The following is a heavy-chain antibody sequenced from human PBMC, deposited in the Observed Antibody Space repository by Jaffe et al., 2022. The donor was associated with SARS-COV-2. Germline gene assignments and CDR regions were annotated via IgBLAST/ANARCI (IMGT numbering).Heavy chain of an antibody. CDR3: ATAGDIAVAGFDY. D-gene: IGHD6-19*01. Sequence: QVQLVESGGGVVQPGRSLRLSCAASGFTFSSYAIHWVRQAPGKGLEWVAVISYDGSNKYYADSVKGRFTISRDNSKNTLYLQMNSLRAEDTAVYYCATAGDIAVAGFDYWGQGTLVTVSS. CDR2: ISYDGSNK. CDR1: GFTFSSYA. V-gene: IGHV3-30*04. J-gene: IGHJ4*02.